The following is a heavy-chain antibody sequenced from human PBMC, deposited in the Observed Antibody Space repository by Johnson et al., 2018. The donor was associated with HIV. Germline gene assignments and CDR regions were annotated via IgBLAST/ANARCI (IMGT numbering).Heavy chain of an antibody. CDR1: GFTFSNYG. CDR3: ATRKDILTGYDAFDI. V-gene: IGHV3-30*03. J-gene: IGHJ3*02. CDR2: ISYDGSNE. Sequence: QVQLVESGGGVVQPGRSLRLSCAASGFTFSNYGMHWVRQAPGKGLEWVAVISYDGSNEYYAEFVKGRFTISRDNSKNTLYLQMNSLRPEDTALYYCATRKDILTGYDAFDIWGQGTMVTVSS. D-gene: IGHD3-9*01.